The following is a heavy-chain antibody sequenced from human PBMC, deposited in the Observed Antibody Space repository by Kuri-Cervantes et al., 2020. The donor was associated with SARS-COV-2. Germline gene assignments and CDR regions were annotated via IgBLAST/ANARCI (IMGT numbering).Heavy chain of an antibody. D-gene: IGHD3-3*01. Sequence: GESLKISCAASGFTFSSYSMNWVRQAPGKGLEWVSYISSSSSTIYYADSVKGRFTISRDNSKNTLYLQMNSLRAEDTAVYYCATFFGVVISNAFDIWGQGTMVTVSS. J-gene: IGHJ3*02. CDR1: GFTFSSYS. V-gene: IGHV3-48*04. CDR3: ATFFGVVISNAFDI. CDR2: ISSSSSTI.